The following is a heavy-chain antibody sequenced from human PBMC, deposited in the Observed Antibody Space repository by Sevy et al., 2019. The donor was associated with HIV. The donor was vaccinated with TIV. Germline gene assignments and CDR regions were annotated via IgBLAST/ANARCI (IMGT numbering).Heavy chain of an antibody. CDR2: IKRKTDGETT. CDR3: TTKAPIAAVGTDY. Sequence: GGSLRLSCVASGFTFTNAWMDWVRQAPGKGLEWVGRIKRKTDGETTAYAAPVKGRFSISRDDSKNTLYLQMNSLKTEDTAVYYCTTKAPIAAVGTDYWGQGTLVTVSS. V-gene: IGHV3-15*07. J-gene: IGHJ4*02. CDR1: GFTFTNAW. D-gene: IGHD6-13*01.